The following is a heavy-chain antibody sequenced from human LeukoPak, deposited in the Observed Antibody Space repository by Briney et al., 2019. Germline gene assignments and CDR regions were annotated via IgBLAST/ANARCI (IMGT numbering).Heavy chain of an antibody. CDR3: ARARDIVATISPNAFDI. J-gene: IGHJ3*02. D-gene: IGHD5-12*01. V-gene: IGHV3-43D*03. CDR1: GFTFDDYG. CDR2: ISWDGSST. Sequence: GGSLRLSCAASGFTFDDYGMHWVRQVPGKGLEWVSLISWDGSSTYYADSVKGRFTISRDNAKNSLYLQMNSLRAEDTAVYYCARARDIVATISPNAFDIWGQGTMVTVSS.